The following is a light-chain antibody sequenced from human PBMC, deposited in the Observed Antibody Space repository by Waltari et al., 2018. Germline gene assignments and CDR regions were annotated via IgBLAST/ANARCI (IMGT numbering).Light chain of an antibody. V-gene: IGKV2-28*01. CDR1: QSLLHRNGYTS. Sequence: DIVLPQSPVSLPVTPGEPASLSCRSRQSLLHRNGYTSLDWSLQRPGQSPQLLIYLGSYRASGGPDRCRGRGAGTKVTLKSRRVEAEEGGGEDGIQTRQSPPGTFGQGTKGESK. CDR2: LGS. J-gene: IGKJ1*01. CDR3: IQTRQSPPGT.